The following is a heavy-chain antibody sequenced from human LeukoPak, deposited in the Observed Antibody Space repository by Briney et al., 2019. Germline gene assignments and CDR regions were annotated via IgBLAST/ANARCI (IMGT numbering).Heavy chain of an antibody. CDR3: GKRSFPYYLDY. CDR2: IIPIFGTA. V-gene: IGHV1-69*05. CDR1: GGTFSSYA. Sequence: SVKVSCKASGGTFSSYAISWVRQAPGQGLEWMGGIIPIFGTANYAQKFQGRVTITTDESTSTAYMELSSLRSEDTAVYYCGKRSFPYYLDYWAQGTLATVPS. J-gene: IGHJ4*02. D-gene: IGHD1-26*01.